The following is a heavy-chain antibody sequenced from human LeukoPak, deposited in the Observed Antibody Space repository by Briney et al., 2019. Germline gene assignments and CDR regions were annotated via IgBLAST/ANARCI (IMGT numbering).Heavy chain of an antibody. V-gene: IGHV1-2*06. Sequence: ASAKVSCKASGYTFTGYYMHWVRHAPGQGLEWMGRINPNSGGTNYAQKFQGRVTMTRDTSISTAYMELSRLRSDDTAVYYCARGARYCTNGVCSLYYYYYMDVWGKGTTVTVSS. D-gene: IGHD2-8*01. CDR3: ARGARYCTNGVCSLYYYYYMDV. CDR2: INPNSGGT. J-gene: IGHJ6*03. CDR1: GYTFTGYY.